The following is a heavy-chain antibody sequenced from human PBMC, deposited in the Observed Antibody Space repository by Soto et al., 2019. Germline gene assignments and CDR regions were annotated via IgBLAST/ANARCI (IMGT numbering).Heavy chain of an antibody. CDR1: GGSISSGGYY. CDR2: IYYSGST. V-gene: IGHV4-31*02. Sequence: SETLSLTCTVSGGSISSGGYYWSWIRQHPGKGLEWIGYIYYSGSTYYNPSLKSRVTISVDTSKNQFSLKLSSVTAADTAVYYCAREQRLDYYGSGPSYYFDYWGQGTLVTVSS. D-gene: IGHD3-10*01. CDR3: AREQRLDYYGSGPSYYFDY. J-gene: IGHJ4*02.